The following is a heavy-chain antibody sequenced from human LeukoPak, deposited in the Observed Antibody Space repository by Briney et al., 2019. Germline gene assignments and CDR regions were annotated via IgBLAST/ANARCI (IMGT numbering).Heavy chain of an antibody. D-gene: IGHD4-23*01. J-gene: IGHJ6*03. CDR1: GGSFIGFH. V-gene: IGHV4-4*07. CDR3: AREVADYGGYYYYHYMDV. Sequence: SETLSLTCAVYGGSFIGFHWNWIRQAPGKGLEWIGRIYTSGSNNYNPSLKSRVTMSVDTSKNQFSLKLSSVTAADTAMYYCAREVADYGGYYYYHYMDVWGKGTTVTISS. CDR2: IYTSGSN.